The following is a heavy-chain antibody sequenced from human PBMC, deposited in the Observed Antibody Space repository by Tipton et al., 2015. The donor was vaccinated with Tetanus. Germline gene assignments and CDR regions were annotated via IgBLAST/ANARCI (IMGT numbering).Heavy chain of an antibody. V-gene: IGHV4-4*08. CDR1: GGSINPYY. D-gene: IGHD4-17*01. J-gene: IGHJ4*02. CDR2: IYSSGST. CDR3: ARRDPGASPFDY. Sequence: TLSLTCSVSGGSINPYYWSWIRQPPGKGLEWIGNIYSSGSTYYNPSLKSRVTISVDTSKNQFSLKLSSVTAADTAVYYCARRDPGASPFDYWGQGTLVTVSS.